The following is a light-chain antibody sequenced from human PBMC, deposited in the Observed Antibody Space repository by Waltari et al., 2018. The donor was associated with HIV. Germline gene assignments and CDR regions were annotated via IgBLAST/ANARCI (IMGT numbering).Light chain of an antibody. Sequence: QSVLTQSPSVSGTPGQRVIIFCSGSTSNIGDNSVNWYQQLPCTAPKLLIHSTNQRPSGVPDRFSGSKSGTSASLAINGLQSEDEAVYFCASWDDSRTGLYVFGTGTKVTVL. CDR1: TSNIGDNS. J-gene: IGLJ1*01. CDR2: STN. V-gene: IGLV1-44*01. CDR3: ASWDDSRTGLYV.